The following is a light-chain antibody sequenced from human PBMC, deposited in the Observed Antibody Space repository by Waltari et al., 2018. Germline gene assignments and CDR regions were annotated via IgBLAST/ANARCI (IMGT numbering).Light chain of an antibody. V-gene: IGKV1-5*03. CDR3: QQYNSYLLT. J-gene: IGKJ4*01. CDR2: KAS. CDR1: QSISTW. Sequence: DIQMTQSPSTLSASVGDRVTITCRASQSISTWLAWYQQKPGKAPKLLIYKASTLETGVPSRFSGSGSGTEFTLTISSLQPDDFATYFCQQYNSYLLTFGGGTKGEIQ.